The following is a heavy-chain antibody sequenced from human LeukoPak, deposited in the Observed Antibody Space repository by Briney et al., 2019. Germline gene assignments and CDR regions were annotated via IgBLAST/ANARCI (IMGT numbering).Heavy chain of an antibody. CDR2: INPSGGST. CDR3: ARGYCSSTSCSPIPYYFDY. D-gene: IGHD2-2*01. Sequence: ASVKVSCKASGYTFTSYYMHWVRQAPGQGLEWMGIINPSGGSTSYAQKFQGRVTMTRDMSTSTVCMELSSLRSEDTAVYYCARGYCSSTSCSPIPYYFDYWGQGTLVTVSS. V-gene: IGHV1-46*01. J-gene: IGHJ4*02. CDR1: GYTFTSYY.